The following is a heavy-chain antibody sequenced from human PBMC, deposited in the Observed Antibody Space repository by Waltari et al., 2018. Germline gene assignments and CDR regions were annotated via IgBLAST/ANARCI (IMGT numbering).Heavy chain of an antibody. CDR3: AKDDGGIGGYSYNWRLLGLDY. Sequence: QVQLVESGGGVVQPGRYLRLSCAASGFTFSNYGMQWVRQDHGKGLEWVAIMSYGGSNKAYADSVKGRFTISRDNSKNTLYLQMSSLRVEDTALYYCAKDDGGIGGYSYNWRLLGLDYWGQGTLVTVSS. CDR2: MSYGGSNK. D-gene: IGHD2-15*01. CDR1: GFTFSNYG. J-gene: IGHJ4*02. V-gene: IGHV3-30*18.